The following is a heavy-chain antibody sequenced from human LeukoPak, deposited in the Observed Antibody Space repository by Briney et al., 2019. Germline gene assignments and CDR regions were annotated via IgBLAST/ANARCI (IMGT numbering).Heavy chain of an antibody. V-gene: IGHV3-23*01. D-gene: IGHD1-26*01. Sequence: GGSLRLSCAASRFTFSSYAMSWVRQAPGKGLEWVSTISGSGGSTYYADSVKGRFTISRDNSKNTLYLQMNSLRAEDTAVYYCAEGSGSSFFSYWGQGTLVTVSS. J-gene: IGHJ4*02. CDR3: AEGSGSSFFSY. CDR1: RFTFSSYA. CDR2: ISGSGGST.